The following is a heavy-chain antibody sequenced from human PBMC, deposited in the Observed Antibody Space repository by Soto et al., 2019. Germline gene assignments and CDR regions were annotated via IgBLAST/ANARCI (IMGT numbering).Heavy chain of an antibody. Sequence: QVQLVQSGAEVKKPGASVKVSCKASGYTFTSYAMHWVRQAPGQRLERMGWINAGNGNTKYSQKFQGRVTITRDTAASTAYMELSSLRSEDTAVYYCARGYYDFWSGYLGYFDYWGQGTLVTVSS. CDR3: ARGYYDFWSGYLGYFDY. CDR2: INAGNGNT. D-gene: IGHD3-3*01. V-gene: IGHV1-3*01. CDR1: GYTFTSYA. J-gene: IGHJ4*02.